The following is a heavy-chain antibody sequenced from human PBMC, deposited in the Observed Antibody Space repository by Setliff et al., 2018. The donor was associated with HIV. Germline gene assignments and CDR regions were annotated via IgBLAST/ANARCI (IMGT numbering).Heavy chain of an antibody. CDR2: INHSGST. V-gene: IGHV4-39*07. CDR1: GDSITSSTYC. D-gene: IGHD1-26*01. Sequence: PSETLSLTCSVSGDSITSSTYCWGWIRQPPGKGLEWIGEINHSGSTNYNPSLKSRVIISVDTSKNQFSLKLNSVTAADTAIYYCARAGMGALRSLFDYWGQGTLVTVSS. J-gene: IGHJ4*02. CDR3: ARAGMGALRSLFDY.